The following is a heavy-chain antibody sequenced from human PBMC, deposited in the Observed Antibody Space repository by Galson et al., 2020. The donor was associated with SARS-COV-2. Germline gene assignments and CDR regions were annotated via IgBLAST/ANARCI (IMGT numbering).Heavy chain of an antibody. Sequence: ASVKVSCKVSGYTLTELSMHWVRQAPGKGLEWMGGFDPEDGETIYAQKFQGRVTMTEDTSTDTAYMELSSLRSEDTAVYYCATSTPTYYYDSSGMSVSPNWFDPWGQGTLVTVSS. CDR1: GYTLTELS. J-gene: IGHJ5*02. D-gene: IGHD3-22*01. CDR2: FDPEDGET. V-gene: IGHV1-24*01. CDR3: ATSTPTYYYDSSGMSVSPNWFDP.